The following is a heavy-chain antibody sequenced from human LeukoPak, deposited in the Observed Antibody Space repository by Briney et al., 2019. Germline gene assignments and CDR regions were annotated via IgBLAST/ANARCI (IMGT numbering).Heavy chain of an antibody. CDR1: DGSFSRYY. V-gene: IGHV4-34*01. CDR2: INHSGTT. D-gene: IGHD1-1*01. CDR3: ARDNKRAGDY. J-gene: IGHJ4*02. Sequence: KPSETLSLTCAVYDGSFSRYYWSWIRQPPGKWLEWIGEINHSGTTNYNPSLKSRVTISVDTSKNQFSLKLRSVTAADTAVYYCARDNKRAGDYWGQGTLVTVSS.